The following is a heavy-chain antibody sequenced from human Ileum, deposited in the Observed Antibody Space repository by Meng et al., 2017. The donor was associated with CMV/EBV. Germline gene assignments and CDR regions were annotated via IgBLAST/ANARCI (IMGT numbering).Heavy chain of an antibody. Sequence: GGSLRLSCGASGFTFSSFAMNWVRQAPGKGLEWVAVISYDGTNKYYADSVRGRFTISRDNSKNTLSLQINSLRVEDTAIYYCAREPQVPSRSYFYGLDVWGQGTMVTVSS. CDR1: GFTFSSFA. CDR2: ISYDGTNK. J-gene: IGHJ6*02. D-gene: IGHD4/OR15-4a*01. V-gene: IGHV3-30-3*01. CDR3: AREPQVPSRSYFYGLDV.